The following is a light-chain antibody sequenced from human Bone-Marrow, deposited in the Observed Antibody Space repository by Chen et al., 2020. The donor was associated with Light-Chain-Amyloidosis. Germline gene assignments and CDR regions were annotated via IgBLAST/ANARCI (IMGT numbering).Light chain of an antibody. V-gene: IGLV2-23*01. CDR3: CSYAGRGKM. CDR1: RSDVGTYNL. J-gene: IGLJ3*02. CDR2: EAK. Sequence: QSALTQPASVSGSPGQSITISCTGSRSDVGTYNLGSWYQHHPGKAPKLIIYEAKKRPSGVSNRFSGFRSGYTASLTISGLQAEDEADYYCCSYAGRGKMFGGGTKLTVL.